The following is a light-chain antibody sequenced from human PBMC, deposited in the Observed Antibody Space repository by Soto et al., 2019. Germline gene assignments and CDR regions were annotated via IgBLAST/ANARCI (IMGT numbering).Light chain of an antibody. J-gene: IGKJ4*01. CDR1: QSVGNK. CDR2: GAS. CDR3: QQYHTWFLT. Sequence: EIVMTQSPDTLSVSPGERVTLSCRASQSVGNKLAWYQQKPGQSPRLLFYGASTGATGLPARFSASGSDTEFTLTISSLQSEDSAVYYCQQYHTWFLTFGGGTKVEIK. V-gene: IGKV3-15*01.